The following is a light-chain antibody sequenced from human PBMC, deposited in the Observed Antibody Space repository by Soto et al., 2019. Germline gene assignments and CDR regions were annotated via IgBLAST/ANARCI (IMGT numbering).Light chain of an antibody. J-gene: IGKJ1*01. Sequence: DIPMTQSPSTLSASVGDSVTITCRASQLISGWLDCYQLKPVKAPTLLIYMATRLERGVPSRFSGSESGTEFTLTITSLQADDFATYYCQQYDKYWTFGQGTKVDIK. V-gene: IGKV1-5*03. CDR2: MAT. CDR1: QLISGW. CDR3: QQYDKYWT.